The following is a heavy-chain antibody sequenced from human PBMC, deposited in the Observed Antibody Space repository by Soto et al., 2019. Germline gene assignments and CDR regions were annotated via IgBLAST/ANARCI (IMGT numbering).Heavy chain of an antibody. D-gene: IGHD5-12*01. CDR1: GFTFSSYR. CDR2: ISSSSSYI. CDR3: AREGYSGYDSDY. J-gene: IGHJ4*02. V-gene: IGHV3-21*01. Sequence: SLRLSCEDSGFTFSSYRLNWFRQAPWKVLEWVSSISSSSSYIYYADSVKVRLTISRDNAKNSLYLQMNGLRAEHTAVYYCAREGYSGYDSDYWGQGTLVTVSS.